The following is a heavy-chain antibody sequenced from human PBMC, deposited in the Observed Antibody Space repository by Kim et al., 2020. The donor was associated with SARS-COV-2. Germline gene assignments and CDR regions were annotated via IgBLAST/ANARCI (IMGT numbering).Heavy chain of an antibody. D-gene: IGHD2-2*01. CDR2: INHSGST. Sequence: SETLSLTCAVYGGSFSGYYWSWIRQPPGKGLEWIGEINHSGSTNYNPSLKSRVTISVDTSKNQFSLKLSSVTAADTAVYYCARKVVPAASNWFDPWGQGTLVTVSS. V-gene: IGHV4-34*01. CDR3: ARKVVPAASNWFDP. CDR1: GGSFSGYY. J-gene: IGHJ5*02.